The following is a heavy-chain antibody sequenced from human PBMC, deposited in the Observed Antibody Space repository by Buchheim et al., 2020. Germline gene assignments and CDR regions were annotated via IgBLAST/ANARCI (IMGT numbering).Heavy chain of an antibody. D-gene: IGHD1-20*01. Sequence: QVQLVESGGGVVQPGRSLRLSCAASAFTFSSSAMHCVRQAPGKGLEWVAVIWYDGRNNYYADSVKGRFTISRDNSTNTLYLQMNSLRAEDTAVYYCARDYNWNDPFYFDYWGQGTL. CDR3: ARDYNWNDPFYFDY. J-gene: IGHJ4*02. V-gene: IGHV3-33*08. CDR1: AFTFSSSA. CDR2: IWYDGRNN.